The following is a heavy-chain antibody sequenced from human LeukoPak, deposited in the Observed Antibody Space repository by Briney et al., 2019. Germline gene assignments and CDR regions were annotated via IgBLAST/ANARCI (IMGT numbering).Heavy chain of an antibody. J-gene: IGHJ4*02. CDR2: IIPIFGTA. CDR1: GYTFTAYH. CDR3: ARAVVVAATHSDFDY. Sequence: SVKVSCKASGYTFTAYHMHWVRQAPGQGLEWMGGIIPIFGTANYAQKFQGRVTITADESTSTAYMELSSLRSEDTAVYYCARAVVVAATHSDFDYWGQGTLVTVSS. D-gene: IGHD2-15*01. V-gene: IGHV1-69*13.